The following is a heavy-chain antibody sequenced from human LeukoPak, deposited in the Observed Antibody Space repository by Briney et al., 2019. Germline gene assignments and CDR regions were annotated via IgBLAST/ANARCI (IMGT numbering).Heavy chain of an antibody. CDR1: GGSITGTNW. V-gene: IGHV4-4*02. Sequence: SGTLSLTCGVSGGSITGTNWWSWVRQPPGQGLEWIGEISLAGQTNYNPSLNGRVTMSLDKSSNQLSLHLTSVTAADTATYFCSRESGPFCPFGYWGQGTLVIVSS. D-gene: IGHD1-26*01. CDR2: ISLAGQT. CDR3: SRESGPFCPFGY. J-gene: IGHJ4*02.